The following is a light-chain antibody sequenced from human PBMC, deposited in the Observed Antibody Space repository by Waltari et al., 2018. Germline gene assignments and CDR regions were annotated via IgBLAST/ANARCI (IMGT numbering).Light chain of an antibody. J-gene: IGLJ2*01. Sequence: QSALTQPASVSGSPGQSITISCAGTSSDIGGYNHVSWYQQQPGKAPKLMIYIVSNRPSGVSNRFSGSKSGNTASLTISGLQAEDEADYYCCSYTSSNTRVFGGGTKLTVL. CDR3: CSYTSSNTRV. CDR1: SSDIGGYNH. V-gene: IGLV2-14*03. CDR2: IVS.